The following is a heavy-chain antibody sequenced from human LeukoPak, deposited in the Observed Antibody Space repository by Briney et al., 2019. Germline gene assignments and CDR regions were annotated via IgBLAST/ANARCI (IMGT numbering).Heavy chain of an antibody. V-gene: IGHV1-69*05. J-gene: IGHJ4*02. CDR2: IIPIFGTA. CDR3: ARAGRVVVITTRLDY. Sequence: SVKVSCKASGGTFSSYAISWVRQAPGQGLEWMGGIIPIFGTANYAQKFQGRVTITTDESTSTAYMELSSLRSEDTAVYYCARAGRVVVITTRLDYWGQGTLVTVSS. CDR1: GGTFSSYA. D-gene: IGHD3-22*01.